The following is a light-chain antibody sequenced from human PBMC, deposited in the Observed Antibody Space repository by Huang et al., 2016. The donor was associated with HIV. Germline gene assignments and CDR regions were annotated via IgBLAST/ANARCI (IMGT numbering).Light chain of an antibody. CDR1: QRVSSN. J-gene: IGKJ1*01. V-gene: IGKV3-15*01. CDR2: GAS. CDR3: QQYNNWPWT. Sequence: EIVMTQSPATLSVSPGERATLSCRASQRVSSNLAWYQQKPGQAPRLLIYGASTRATGIPARFSGSGSGTEFTLIISSLQSEDFAVYYCQQYNNWPWTFGQGTKVEIK.